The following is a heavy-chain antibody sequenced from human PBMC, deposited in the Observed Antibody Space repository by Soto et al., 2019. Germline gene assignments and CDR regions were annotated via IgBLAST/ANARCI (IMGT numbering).Heavy chain of an antibody. CDR1: GYVFTRYD. CDR2: MNPDRDKR. V-gene: IGHV1-8*01. CDR3: VRGANFDQ. Sequence: QVQLVQSGAEVKKPGASVRVSCQGSGYVFTRYDVHWVRQATGQGLEWMGWMNPDRDKRGYAQKFQGRITMSVDTSIRTVYMELSSLGSEDTAIYYCVRGANFDQWGQGTLVTVSS. J-gene: IGHJ4*02.